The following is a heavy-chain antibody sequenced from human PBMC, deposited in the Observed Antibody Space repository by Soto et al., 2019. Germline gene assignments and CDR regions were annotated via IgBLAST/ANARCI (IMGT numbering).Heavy chain of an antibody. CDR3: ARGSGIVALPGELEDVNYDY. CDR1: GQSFSGHS. V-gene: IGHV4-34*01. CDR2: INESGST. J-gene: IGHJ4*02. Sequence: QVQLQQWGAGLVKPSETLSLSCAVYGQSFSGHSWAWIRQPPGKGLEWIGEINESGSTYYNPSLKSRVTISPDTSKNQFFLKLSSVSAADTAAYFCARGSGIVALPGELEDVNYDYWGQGTLVNVSS. D-gene: IGHD1-1*01.